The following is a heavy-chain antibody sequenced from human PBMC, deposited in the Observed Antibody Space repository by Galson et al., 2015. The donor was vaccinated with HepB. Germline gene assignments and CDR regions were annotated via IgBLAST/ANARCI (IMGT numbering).Heavy chain of an antibody. Sequence: SETLSLTCAVSGASTSSNTYYWSWIRQPPGRGLEWIGSIYYTGTTYYNPSPKSRVTISLDTSKNHFSLKLRSVTAADTAVYYCARHVGESGSYGMDVWGQGTTVTVSS. CDR3: ARHVGESGSYGMDV. D-gene: IGHD2-15*01. CDR2: IYYTGTT. V-gene: IGHV4-39*01. CDR1: GASTSSNTYY. J-gene: IGHJ6*02.